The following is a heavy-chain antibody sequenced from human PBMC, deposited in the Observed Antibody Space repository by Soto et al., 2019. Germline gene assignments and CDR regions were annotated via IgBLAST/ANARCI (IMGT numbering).Heavy chain of an antibody. V-gene: IGHV1-2*02. Sequence: ASVKVSCKASGYTFTGYYVHWVRQAPGQGLEWMGWINPNSGGTNYAQKFQGRVTMTRDTSISTAYMELSRLRSDDTAVYYCAKTLLRFLEWLSPRPDYYYGMDVWGQGTTVTVSS. J-gene: IGHJ6*02. CDR1: GYTFTGYY. CDR3: AKTLLRFLEWLSPRPDYYYGMDV. D-gene: IGHD3-3*01. CDR2: INPNSGGT.